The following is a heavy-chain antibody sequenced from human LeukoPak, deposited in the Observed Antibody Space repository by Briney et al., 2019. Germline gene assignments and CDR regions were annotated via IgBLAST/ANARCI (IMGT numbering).Heavy chain of an antibody. CDR1: GDMFTNYW. D-gene: IGHD5-18*01. CDR2: INPVDSVT. Sequence: GESLKICCKGSGDMFTNYWIAWVREIPGKGLEWMGLINPVDSVTRYTPTFQGQVTISVDKSITTAYLQWSSLKASDTAMYYCALGTGGYRYRDWGQGTLVTVSS. V-gene: IGHV5-51*01. CDR3: ALGTGGYRYRD. J-gene: IGHJ4*02.